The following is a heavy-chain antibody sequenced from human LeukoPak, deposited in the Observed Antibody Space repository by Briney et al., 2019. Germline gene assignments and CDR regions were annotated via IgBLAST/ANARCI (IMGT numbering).Heavy chain of an antibody. CDR1: GFTFSSYA. V-gene: IGHV3-23*01. CDR3: ARVSDTIFGGYYYMDV. Sequence: GGSLRLSCAASGFTFSSYAMSWVRQAPGKGLEWVSPISGSGGSTYYADSVKGRFTISRDNSKNTLYLQMNSLRAEDTTVYYCARVSDTIFGGYYYMDVWGKGTTVTVSS. J-gene: IGHJ6*03. D-gene: IGHD3-3*01. CDR2: ISGSGGST.